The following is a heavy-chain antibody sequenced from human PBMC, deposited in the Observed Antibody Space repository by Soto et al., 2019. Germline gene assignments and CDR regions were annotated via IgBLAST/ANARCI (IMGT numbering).Heavy chain of an antibody. CDR2: IIPILGIA. CDR1: GYTFTSYG. J-gene: IGHJ4*02. V-gene: IGHV1-69*04. Sequence: GDSVKVSCKASGYTFTSYGISWVRQAPGQGLEWMGRIIPILGIANYAQKFQGRVTITADESTSTAYMELSSLRSEDTAVYYCARGEHSRRNPGGYYFDYWGQGTLVTVSS. D-gene: IGHD2-8*02. CDR3: ARGEHSRRNPGGYYFDY.